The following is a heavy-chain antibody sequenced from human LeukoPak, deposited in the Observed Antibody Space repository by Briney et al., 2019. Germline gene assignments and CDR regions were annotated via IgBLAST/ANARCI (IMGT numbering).Heavy chain of an antibody. CDR3: ARDKYYYDSSGYSLPFDY. D-gene: IGHD3-22*01. V-gene: IGHV1-69*06. CDR1: GGIFSSHA. Sequence: ASVKVSCKASGGIFSSHAISWVRQAPGQGLEWMGGIIPIFGTANYAEKFQGRVTITADKSTSTAYMELSSLRSEDTAVYYCARDKYYYDSSGYSLPFDYWGQGTLVTVSS. CDR2: IIPIFGTA. J-gene: IGHJ4*02.